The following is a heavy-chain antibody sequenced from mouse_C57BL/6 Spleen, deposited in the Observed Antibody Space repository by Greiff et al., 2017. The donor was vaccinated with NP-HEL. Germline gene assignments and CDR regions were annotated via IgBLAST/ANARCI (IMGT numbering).Heavy chain of an antibody. V-gene: IGHV10-3*01. CDR1: GFTFNPYA. J-gene: IGHJ3*01. CDR3: VRGLITTVAY. CDR2: IRSKSSNYAT. Sequence: GGGLVQPKGSLKLSCAALGFTFNPYAMHWVRQAPGKGLEWAARIRSKSSNYATYYVDSVKERLTISRYDSQSMLYLQMNNLKTEYTAMYYCVRGLITTVAYWGQGTLVTVSA. D-gene: IGHD1-1*01.